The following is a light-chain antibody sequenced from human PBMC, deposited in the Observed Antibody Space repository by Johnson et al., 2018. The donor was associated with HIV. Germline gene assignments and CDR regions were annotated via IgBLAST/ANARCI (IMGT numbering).Light chain of an antibody. CDR1: SSNIGNNY. V-gene: IGLV1-51*02. CDR3: PTWDSSLRTYV. Sequence: QSVLTQPPSVSAAPGQKVTISCSGSSSNIGNNYVSWYQQLPGTAPKLLIYENNKRPSGIPDRFSGSKSGTSATLGITGLPTGDVADDCCPTWDSSLRTYVFGTGTKVTVL. J-gene: IGLJ1*01. CDR2: ENN.